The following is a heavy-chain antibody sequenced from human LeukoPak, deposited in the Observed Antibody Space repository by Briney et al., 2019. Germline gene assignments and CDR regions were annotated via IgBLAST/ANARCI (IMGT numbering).Heavy chain of an antibody. CDR1: GFDFESYT. CDR2: ISATSSDI. J-gene: IGHJ4*02. V-gene: IGHV3-21*04. D-gene: IGHD1-26*01. CDR3: AKGLFSAFNKYLDS. Sequence: GGSLRLSCAASGFDFESYTMTWVRQAPGKGLEWVSLISATSSDINYAESVRGRFTITRDNAKNSLFLQMDSLRVEDTAIYYCAKGLFSAFNKYLDSWGQGTLVTVSS.